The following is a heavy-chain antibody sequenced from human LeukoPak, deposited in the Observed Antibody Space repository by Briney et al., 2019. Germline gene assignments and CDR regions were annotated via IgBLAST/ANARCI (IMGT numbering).Heavy chain of an antibody. CDR3: ARDTQRIAAAVVLNYFDY. V-gene: IGHV1-2*02. CDR1: GYTFTGYY. Sequence: ASVKVSCKASGYTFTGYYLHWVRQAPGQGLEWMGWINPNSGGTNYAQRLQGRVTMTRDTSISTAYMELSRLRSDDTAVYYCARDTQRIAAAVVLNYFDYWGQGTLVTVSA. D-gene: IGHD6-13*01. J-gene: IGHJ4*02. CDR2: INPNSGGT.